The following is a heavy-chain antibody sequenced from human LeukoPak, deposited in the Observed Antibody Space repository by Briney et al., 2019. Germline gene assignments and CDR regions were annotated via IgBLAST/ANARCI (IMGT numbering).Heavy chain of an antibody. CDR3: AKTPRYSSGWSIDY. D-gene: IGHD6-13*01. V-gene: IGHV3-23*01. J-gene: IGHJ4*02. CDR2: VSGNGAGT. CDR1: RFTFSSYA. Sequence: PGGSLRLSCAASRFTFSSYAMSWVRQAPGKGLEWVSGVSGNGAGTYYADSVKGRFTISRDNSKNMLYLQMNSLRAEDTAVYYCAKTPRYSSGWSIDYWGQGTLVTVSS.